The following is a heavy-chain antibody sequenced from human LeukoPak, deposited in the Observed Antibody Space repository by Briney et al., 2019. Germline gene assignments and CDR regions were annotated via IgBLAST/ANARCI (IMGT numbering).Heavy chain of an antibody. V-gene: IGHV1-8*01. CDR2: MNPNSGNT. D-gene: IGHD3-9*01. CDR1: GYTFTSYD. J-gene: IGHJ4*02. Sequence: ASVKVSCKASGYTFTSYDINWVRQATGQGLEWMGWMNPNSGNTGCAQKFQGRVTMTRNTSISTAYMELSSLRSEDTAVYYCARGVSSYDILTGYTYYFDYWGQGTLVTVSS. CDR3: ARGVSSYDILTGYTYYFDY.